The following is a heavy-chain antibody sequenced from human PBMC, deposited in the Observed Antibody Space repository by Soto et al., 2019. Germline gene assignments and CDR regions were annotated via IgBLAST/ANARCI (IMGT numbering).Heavy chain of an antibody. CDR2: LLHSGTT. CDR3: AYSSCWSRHDV. CDR1: GDSISSPKW. V-gene: IGHV4-4*02. Sequence: QVQLQESGPGLVKPSGTLSLTCAVSGDSISSPKWWTWLRQPPGKGLEWIGDLLHSGTTNYNPSPQXXVTSSVGKPQLPFSLQLTAVSAADTAIYYCAYSSCWSRHDVWGQGTGVNVSS. D-gene: IGHD6-19*01. J-gene: IGHJ3*01.